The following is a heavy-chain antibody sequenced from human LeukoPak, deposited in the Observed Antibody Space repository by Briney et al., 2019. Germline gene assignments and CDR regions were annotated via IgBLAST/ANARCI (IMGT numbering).Heavy chain of an antibody. CDR3: ARGASGSYLESDY. V-gene: IGHV4-59*01. CDR2: IYYSGST. CDR1: GGSISSYY. D-gene: IGHD1-26*01. J-gene: IGHJ4*02. Sequence: SETLSLTCTVSGGSISSYYWSWIRQPPGKGLEWIGYIYYSGSTNYNPPLKSRVTISVDTSKNQFSLKLSSVTAADTAVYYCARGASGSYLESDYWGQGTLVTVSS.